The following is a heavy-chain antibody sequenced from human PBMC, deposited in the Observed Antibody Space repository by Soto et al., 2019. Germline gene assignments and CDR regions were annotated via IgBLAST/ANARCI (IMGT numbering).Heavy chain of an antibody. CDR2: LSDSGGST. V-gene: IGHV3-23*01. D-gene: IGHD6-13*01. J-gene: IGHJ4*02. CDR3: AKVSSSWYAGFFDL. Sequence: EVQLLESGGGLVQPGGSLRLSCTASGFTFSSHAMTWVRQAPGKGLEWVSGLSDSGGSTYYADSVKGRFTISRDNSMNTLYLQMNTLRAEYTAVYYCAKVSSSWYAGFFDLWGQGTLVTVSS. CDR1: GFTFSSHA.